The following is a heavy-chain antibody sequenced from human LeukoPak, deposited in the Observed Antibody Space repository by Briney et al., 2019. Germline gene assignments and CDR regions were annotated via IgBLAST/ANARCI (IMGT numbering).Heavy chain of an antibody. CDR3: ARDYLGCTSTSCYQVLGHYYGMGV. V-gene: IGHV3-7*03. D-gene: IGHD2-2*01. J-gene: IGHJ6*02. CDR2: IKQDGSEK. Sequence: GGSLRLSCAASGFTFSIYRMSWVRQAPGKGLEWVANIKQDGSEKYYVDSVKGRLTISRDNAKNSLSLQMNSLRAEDTAVYYCARDYLGCTSTSCYQVLGHYYGMGVWGQGTTVTVSS. CDR1: GFTFSIYR.